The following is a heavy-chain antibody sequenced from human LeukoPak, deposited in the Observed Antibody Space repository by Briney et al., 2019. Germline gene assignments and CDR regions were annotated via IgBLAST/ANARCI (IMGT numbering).Heavy chain of an antibody. CDR1: GVSMSAYQ. V-gene: IGHV4-4*09. D-gene: IGHD2-21*01. CDR2: INTKGET. Sequence: SETLSLTCTVSGVSMSAYQWSWVRQSPEKGLEWIGCINTKGETSYNPSLKSRVTTSVDTSKSQFSMRLTSVTAADTAVYYCATSNDAKIAPFDHWGQGAPVTVSS. J-gene: IGHJ4*02. CDR3: ATSNDAKIAPFDH.